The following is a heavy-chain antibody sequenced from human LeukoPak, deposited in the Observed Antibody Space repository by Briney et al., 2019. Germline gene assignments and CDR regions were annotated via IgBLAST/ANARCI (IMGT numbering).Heavy chain of an antibody. J-gene: IGHJ5*02. Sequence: ASVTVSCKASGYTFTIYDINWVRQATGQGLEWMGWMNPNSGNTGYAQKFRGRVTMTRNTSISTAYMELSSLRSEDTAVYYCARAGARIAAAGTSWFDPWGQGTLVTVSS. CDR1: GYTFTIYD. V-gene: IGHV1-8*01. CDR2: MNPNSGNT. CDR3: ARAGARIAAAGTSWFDP. D-gene: IGHD6-13*01.